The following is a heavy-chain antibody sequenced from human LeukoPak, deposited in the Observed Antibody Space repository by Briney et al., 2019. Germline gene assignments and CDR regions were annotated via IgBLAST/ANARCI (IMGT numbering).Heavy chain of an antibody. J-gene: IGHJ6*03. V-gene: IGHV4-61*02. CDR1: GGSISSGSYY. Sequence: SETLSLTCTVSGGSISSGSYYWSWIRQPAGKGLEWIGRIYTSGTTNYNPSLKSRVTISVDTSKNQFSLKLTSVTAAATVVYYGARDLEGDDQTSNYYMDVWDKGTTVT. CDR3: ARDLEGDDQTSNYYMDV. D-gene: IGHD3-10*01. CDR2: IYTSGTT.